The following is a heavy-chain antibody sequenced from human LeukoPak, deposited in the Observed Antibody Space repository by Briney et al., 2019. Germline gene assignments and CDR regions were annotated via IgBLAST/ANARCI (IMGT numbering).Heavy chain of an antibody. CDR1: GGSISSYY. CDR3: ARGPIQRRAGNYYYYGMDV. D-gene: IGHD2-2*01. J-gene: IGHJ6*02. Sequence: SETLSLTCTVSGGSISSYYWSWIRQPAGKGLEWIGRIYTSGSTNYNPSLKSRVTMSVDTSKNQFSLKLSSVTAADTAVYYCARGPIQRRAGNYYYYGMDVRGQGTTVTVSS. CDR2: IYTSGST. V-gene: IGHV4-4*07.